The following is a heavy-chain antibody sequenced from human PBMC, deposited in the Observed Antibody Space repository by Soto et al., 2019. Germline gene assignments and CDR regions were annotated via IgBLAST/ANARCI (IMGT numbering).Heavy chain of an antibody. Sequence: PGGSLRLSCAPSGFTFSSYWMSWVRQPPGKGLEWVANIKQDGSEKYYVDSVKGRFIISRDNAKNSLYLQMNSLRADDTAVYYCARDDYGGTRYWGQGT. V-gene: IGHV3-7*01. CDR2: IKQDGSEK. CDR1: GFTFSSYW. J-gene: IGHJ4*02. D-gene: IGHD4-17*01. CDR3: ARDDYGGTRY.